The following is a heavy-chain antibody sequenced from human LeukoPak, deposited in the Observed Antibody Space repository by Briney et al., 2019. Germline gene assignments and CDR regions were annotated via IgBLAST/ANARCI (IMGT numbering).Heavy chain of an antibody. J-gene: IGHJ4*02. V-gene: IGHV4-34*01. CDR2: INHSGST. CDR3: ARSQGYSSSSLRLDY. CDR1: GGSFSGYY. Sequence: SETLSLTCAVYGGSFSGYYWSWIRQPPGKGLEWIGEINHSGSTNYNPSLKSRVTISVDTSKNQFSLKLSSVTAADTAVYYCARSQGYSSSSLRLDYWGQGTLVTVSS. D-gene: IGHD6-6*01.